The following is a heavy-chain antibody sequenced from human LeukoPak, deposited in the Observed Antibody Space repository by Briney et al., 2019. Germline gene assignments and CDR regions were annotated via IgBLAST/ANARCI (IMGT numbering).Heavy chain of an antibody. CDR3: ARILGYCSGGSCYGGGDWFDP. Sequence: SETLSLTCTVSGGFISSYYWSWIRQPPGKGLEWIGYIYYSGSTNYNPSLKSRVTISVDTSKNQFSLKLSSVTAADTAVYYCARILGYCSGGSCYGGGDWFDPWGQGTLVTVSS. V-gene: IGHV4-59*01. J-gene: IGHJ5*02. CDR2: IYYSGST. D-gene: IGHD2-15*01. CDR1: GGFISSYY.